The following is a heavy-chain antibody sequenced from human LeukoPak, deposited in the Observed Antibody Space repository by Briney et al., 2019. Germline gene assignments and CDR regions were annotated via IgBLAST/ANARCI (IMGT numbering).Heavy chain of an antibody. CDR1: GFTFSSYA. CDR2: ISGSGGST. Sequence: PGGSLRLSCAASGFTFSSYAMSWVRQAPGKGLEWVSAISGSGGSTYYADSVKGRFTISRDNSKNTLYLQMNSLRAEDTAVYYCAKTIRGTMVRGVIFDYWGQGTLVTVSS. J-gene: IGHJ4*02. CDR3: AKTIRGTMVRGVIFDY. V-gene: IGHV3-23*01. D-gene: IGHD3-10*01.